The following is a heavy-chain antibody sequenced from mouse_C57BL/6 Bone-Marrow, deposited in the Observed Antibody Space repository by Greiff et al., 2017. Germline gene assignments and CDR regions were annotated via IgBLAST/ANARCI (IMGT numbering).Heavy chain of an antibody. V-gene: IGHV1-69*01. CDR1: GYTFTSYW. D-gene: IGHD1-1*02. CDR3: AREVGGGFAY. J-gene: IGHJ3*01. Sequence: QVQLKQPGAELVMPGASVKLSCKASGYTFTSYWMHWVKQRPGQGLEWIGEIDPSDSYTNYNQKFKGKSTVTVDKSSSTAYMQLSSLTSEDSAVYYCAREVGGGFAYWGQGTLVTVSA. CDR2: IDPSDSYT.